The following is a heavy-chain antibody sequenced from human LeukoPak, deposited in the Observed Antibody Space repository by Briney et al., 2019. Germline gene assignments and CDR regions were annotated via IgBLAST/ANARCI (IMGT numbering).Heavy chain of an antibody. Sequence: GASVKVSCEASGYTFTSYYMHWVRQAPGQGLEWMGIINPSGGSTSYAQTFQGRVTMTRDMSTSTVYMELSSLRSEDTAVYYCARAVMVTIFGVVITDAFDIWGQGTMVTVSS. CDR1: GYTFTSYY. V-gene: IGHV1-46*01. J-gene: IGHJ3*02. CDR2: INPSGGST. CDR3: ARAVMVTIFGVVITDAFDI. D-gene: IGHD3-3*01.